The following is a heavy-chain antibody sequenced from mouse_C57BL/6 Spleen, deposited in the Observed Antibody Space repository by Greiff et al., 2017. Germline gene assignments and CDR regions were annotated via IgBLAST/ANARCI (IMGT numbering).Heavy chain of an antibody. CDR1: GYTFTSYW. V-gene: IGHV1-53*01. Sequence: QVQLQQPGTELVKPGASVKLSCKASGYTFTSYWMHWVKQRPGQGLEWIGNINPSNGGTNYNEKFKSKATLTVDKSSSTAYMQLSSLTSEYSSVYYCARDKYDYGHFDDWGQGTTLTVSS. CDR2: INPSNGGT. J-gene: IGHJ2*01. D-gene: IGHD2-4*01. CDR3: ARDKYDYGHFDD.